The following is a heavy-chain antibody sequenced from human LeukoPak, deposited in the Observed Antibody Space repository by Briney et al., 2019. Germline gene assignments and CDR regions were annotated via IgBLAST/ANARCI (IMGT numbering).Heavy chain of an antibody. CDR1: VGSLSSSSYY. V-gene: IGHV4-31*03. J-gene: IGHJ3*02. D-gene: IGHD4-23*01. CDR3: PKVPDYGLNSFAFEI. CDR2: IYYRLIT. Sequence: SESLSLTRTLSVGSLSSSSYYWGWIRQHPGKGREWIGYIYYRLITYYDPFLKSRSTISVDTSKNQFSLKRSFVTAADTAVYYCPKVPDYGLNSFAFEIWGPGTMGTVSS.